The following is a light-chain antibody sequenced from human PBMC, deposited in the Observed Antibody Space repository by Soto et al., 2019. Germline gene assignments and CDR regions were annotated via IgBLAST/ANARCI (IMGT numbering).Light chain of an antibody. V-gene: IGLV2-14*01. CDR1: GSDVGGFDF. Sequence: QSDLTQPASVSGSLGQSITISCTGTGSDVGGFDFVSWYQQHPRKAPKLMIYEVNNRPSGVSNRFSGSKSGNTASLTISGLQAEDEADYYGSSWTSSTTQVLGGGTKVTVL. CDR2: EVN. J-gene: IGLJ3*02. CDR3: SSWTSSTTQV.